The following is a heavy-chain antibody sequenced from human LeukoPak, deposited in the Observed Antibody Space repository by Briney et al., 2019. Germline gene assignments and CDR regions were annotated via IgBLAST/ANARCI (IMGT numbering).Heavy chain of an antibody. CDR2: INHSGST. J-gene: IGHJ4*02. V-gene: IGHV4-34*01. CDR3: ARVGADSSGFLFDY. Sequence: SETLSLTCAVYGGSFSGYYWSWIRQPPGKGLEWIGEINHSGSTNYNPSLKSRVTISVDTSKNQFSLKLSSETPADTAVRDSARVGADSSGFLFDYWGQGTLVTVSS. D-gene: IGHD3-10*01. CDR1: GGSFSGYY.